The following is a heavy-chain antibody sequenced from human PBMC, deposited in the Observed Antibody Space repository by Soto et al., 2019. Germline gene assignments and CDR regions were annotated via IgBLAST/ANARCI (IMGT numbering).Heavy chain of an antibody. D-gene: IGHD2-21*02. J-gene: IGHJ4*02. V-gene: IGHV1-18*04. Sequence: QVQLVQSGGEVKKPGASVKVSCKASGYTFTNYGISWVRQAPGQGLEWLGWISTYNSNTNSAPRLQGRLTMTTDTSTSTAYMELRSRTSDDTAVYYCARDDRDSCSGGDCFYFDYCGQGTLVTASS. CDR3: ARDDRDSCSGGDCFYFDY. CDR2: ISTYNSNT. CDR1: GYTFTNYG.